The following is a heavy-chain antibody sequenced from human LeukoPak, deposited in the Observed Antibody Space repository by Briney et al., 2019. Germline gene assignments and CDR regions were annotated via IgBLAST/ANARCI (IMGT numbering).Heavy chain of an antibody. CDR3: ASYYYDSSGYYRSLSFDY. V-gene: IGHV3-74*01. CDR1: GFTFSSYW. D-gene: IGHD3-22*01. Sequence: GGSLRLSCAASGFTFSSYWMHWVRQAPGKGLVWVSRINSDGSSTSYADSVKGRFTISRDNAKNTLYLQMNSLRAEDTAVYYCASYYYDSSGYYRSLSFDYWGQGTLVTVSS. J-gene: IGHJ4*02. CDR2: INSDGSST.